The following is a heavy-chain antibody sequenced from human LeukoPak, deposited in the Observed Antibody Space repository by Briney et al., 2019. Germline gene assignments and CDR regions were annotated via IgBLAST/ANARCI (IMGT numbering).Heavy chain of an antibody. CDR3: ARARGYSGYDPFDY. V-gene: IGHV1-2*06. CDR1: GYTFTGYY. CDR2: INPNSGGT. J-gene: IGHJ4*02. D-gene: IGHD5-12*01. Sequence: ASVKVSCKASGYTFTGYYMHWVRQAPGQGLEWMGRINPNSGGTNYAQKFQGRVTITADESTSTAYMELSSLRSEDTAVYYCARARGYSGYDPFDYWGQGTLVTVSS.